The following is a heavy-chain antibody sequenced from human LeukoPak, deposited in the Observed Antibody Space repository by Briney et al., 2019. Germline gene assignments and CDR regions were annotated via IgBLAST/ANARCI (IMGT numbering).Heavy chain of an antibody. J-gene: IGHJ3*02. CDR3: AKDRDSSSWYPASGDAFDI. D-gene: IGHD6-13*01. CDR1: GFTFSSYE. Sequence: GGYLRLSCAASGFTFSSYEMNWVRQAPGKGLVWGSYISSSGSTRYYADSVRGRFTISRDNAKNSLYLQRNSLRAEDTALYYCAKDRDSSSWYPASGDAFDIWGQGTMVTVSS. CDR2: ISSSGSTR. V-gene: IGHV3-48*03.